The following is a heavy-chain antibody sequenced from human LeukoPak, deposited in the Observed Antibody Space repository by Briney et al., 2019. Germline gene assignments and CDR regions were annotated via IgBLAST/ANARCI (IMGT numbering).Heavy chain of an antibody. CDR2: INHSGST. CDR1: GGSFSGYY. Sequence: SETLSLTCAVYGGSFSGYYWSWIRQPPGKGLEWIGEINHSGSTNYNPSLKSRVTISVDTSKNQFSLKLSSVTAADTAVYYCARGRLTVTRYYFDYWGQGTLVTVSS. CDR3: ARGRLTVTRYYFDY. D-gene: IGHD4-11*01. J-gene: IGHJ4*02. V-gene: IGHV4-34*01.